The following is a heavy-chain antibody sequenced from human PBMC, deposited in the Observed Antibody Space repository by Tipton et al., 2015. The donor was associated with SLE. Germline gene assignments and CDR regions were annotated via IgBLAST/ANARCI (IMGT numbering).Heavy chain of an antibody. D-gene: IGHD1-1*01. J-gene: IGHJ4*02. Sequence: SLRLPCAASGFTFDDYAMHWVRQVPGKGLEWVSGISWNSGNVGYADSVKGRFTISRDNVQNSLYLQMNSLRPEDTALYYCAKDATTGTSDLDYWGQGTLVTVSS. CDR1: GFTFDDYA. CDR3: AKDATTGTSDLDY. CDR2: ISWNSGNV. V-gene: IGHV3-9*01.